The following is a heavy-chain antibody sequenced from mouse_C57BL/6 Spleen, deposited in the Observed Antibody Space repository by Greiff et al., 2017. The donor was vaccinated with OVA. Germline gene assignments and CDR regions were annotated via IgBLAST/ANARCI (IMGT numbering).Heavy chain of an antibody. J-gene: IGHJ4*01. CDR2: LYPGDGDT. V-gene: IGHV1-82*01. Sequence: VQLKESGPELVKPGASVKISCKASGYAFSSSWMNWVKQRPGKGLEWIGRLYPGDGDTNYNGKFKGKATLTADKSSSTAYMQLSSLTSEDSAVYFCARVQSSMDYWGQGTSVTVSS. CDR3: ARVQSSMDY. CDR1: GYAFSSSW.